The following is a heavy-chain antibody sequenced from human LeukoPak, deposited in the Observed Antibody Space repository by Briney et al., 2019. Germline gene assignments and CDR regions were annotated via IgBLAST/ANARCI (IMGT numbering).Heavy chain of an antibody. CDR1: GVTSCDYY. CDR2: ISSSGSTK. D-gene: IGHD2-15*01. J-gene: IGHJ4*02. CDR3: ARGTTMNCSGGSCYSFDY. V-gene: IGHV3-11*01. Sequence: RGSPRLSSAASGVTSCDYYTSWIRQAPRGRVGWGLCISSSGSTKYNKDSVKGRFTISRESAENSLYVKMNSLRAEDTAVYYCARGTTMNCSGGSCYSFDYWGQGTLVTVSS.